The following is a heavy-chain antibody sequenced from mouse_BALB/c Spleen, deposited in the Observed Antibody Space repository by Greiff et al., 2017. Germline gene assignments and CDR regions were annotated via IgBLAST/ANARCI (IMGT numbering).Heavy chain of an antibody. Sequence: VQLKQSGPSLVKPSQTLSLTCSVTGDSITSGYWNWIRKFPGNKLEYMGYISYSGSTYYNPSLKSRISITRDTSKNQYYLQLNSVTTEDTATYYCASGLNWDPAWFAYWGQGTLVTVSA. V-gene: IGHV3-8*02. D-gene: IGHD4-1*01. CDR2: ISYSGST. CDR3: ASGLNWDPAWFAY. J-gene: IGHJ3*01. CDR1: GDSITSGY.